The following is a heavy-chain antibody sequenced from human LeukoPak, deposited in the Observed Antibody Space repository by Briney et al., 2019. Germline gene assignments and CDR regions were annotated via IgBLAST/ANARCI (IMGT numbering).Heavy chain of an antibody. D-gene: IGHD6-6*01. V-gene: IGHV3-30*04. Sequence: PGGSLRLSCAASGFTFSNHAMNWVRQAPGKGLEWVAVISYGGTKEYYADSVKGRFTISKDNSKNTLYLQMNSLRHEDTAVYYCARNKPITAFFGMDVWGQGTTVIVSS. CDR2: ISYGGTKE. CDR1: GFTFSNHA. J-gene: IGHJ6*02. CDR3: ARNKPITAFFGMDV.